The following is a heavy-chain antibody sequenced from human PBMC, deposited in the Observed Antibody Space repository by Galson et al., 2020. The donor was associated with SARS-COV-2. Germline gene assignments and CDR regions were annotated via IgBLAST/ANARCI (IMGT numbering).Heavy chain of an antibody. Sequence: GESLKISCAASGFTVSSNYISWVRQAPGKGLEWVSVIYSGGSTYYADSVKGRFTISRDNSKNTLYLQMNSLRAEDTAVYYCAREIAVAGRADAFDIWGQGTMVTVSS. J-gene: IGHJ3*02. CDR3: AREIAVAGRADAFDI. V-gene: IGHV3-53*01. CDR2: IYSGGST. CDR1: GFTVSSNY. D-gene: IGHD6-19*01.